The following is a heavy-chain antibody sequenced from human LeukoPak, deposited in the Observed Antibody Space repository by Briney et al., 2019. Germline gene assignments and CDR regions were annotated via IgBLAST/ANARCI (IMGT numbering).Heavy chain of an antibody. CDR1: GFSFSTYG. J-gene: IGHJ3*02. CDR3: VRDLDQNDFWSGYWPDAFAS. Sequence: GGSLRLSCVASGFSFSTYGMHWVRQAPGKGPEWVAVIWHGGTNEYYLNSVRGRFIISRDNSRNTVYLQMNSLRAEDTAVYYCVRDLDQNDFWSGYWPDAFASWGQGTKVFVSS. D-gene: IGHD3-3*01. V-gene: IGHV3-33*01. CDR2: IWHGGTNE.